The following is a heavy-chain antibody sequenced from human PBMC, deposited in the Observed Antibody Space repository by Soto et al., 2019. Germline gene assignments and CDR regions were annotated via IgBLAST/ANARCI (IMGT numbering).Heavy chain of an antibody. CDR3: ARQVVGAPSLFDP. Sequence: SETLSLTCTVSGASIRSTYWSWIRQPPGKGLEWIGNMYYSGSTYDNPSLKSRVTISVDTSKNQFSLKLSSVTAADTDVYYCARQVVGAPSLFDPWGQGTLVTVS. CDR1: GASIRSTY. CDR2: MYYSGST. D-gene: IGHD1-26*01. V-gene: IGHV4-59*08. J-gene: IGHJ5*02.